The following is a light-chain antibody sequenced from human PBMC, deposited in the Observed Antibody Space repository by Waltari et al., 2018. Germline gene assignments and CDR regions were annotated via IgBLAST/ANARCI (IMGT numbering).Light chain of an antibody. V-gene: IGKV2-28*01. J-gene: IGKJ1*01. CDR2: LVS. CDR1: QSLLHSSGNTF. CDR3: MQARQTPWT. Sequence: DIVMNQSPLSLSVTPGEPASISCRSSQSLLHSSGNTFLDWYLQKPGQSPQLLIYLVSNRASGVPDRFSGSGSGTDFTLKISRGEAEDVGVYFCMQARQTPWTFGQGTRVEIK.